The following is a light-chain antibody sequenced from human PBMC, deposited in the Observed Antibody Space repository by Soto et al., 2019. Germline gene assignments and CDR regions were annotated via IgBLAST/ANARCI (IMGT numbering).Light chain of an antibody. Sequence: ETGFTKTASTPCLARGERATLSCRASQSITSNLAWYQQKPGQVPRLLISGATSRATGIPDRFSGSVSGTEFTLPISGLQSDDFAVYYCQQFNNWPAWTFGQGTKVDIK. CDR3: QQFNNWPAWT. V-gene: IGKV3D-15*01. CDR1: QSITSN. CDR2: GAT. J-gene: IGKJ1*01.